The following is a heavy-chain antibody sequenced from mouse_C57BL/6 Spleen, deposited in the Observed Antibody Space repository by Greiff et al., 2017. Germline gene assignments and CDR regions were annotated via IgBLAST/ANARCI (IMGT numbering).Heavy chain of an antibody. Sequence: EVNVVESGGGLVKPGGSLKLSCAASGFTFSDYGMHWVRQAPEKGLEWVAYISSGSSTIYYADTVKGRFTISRDNAKNTLFLQMTSLRSEDTAMYYCAALYYDYARDYWGQGTSVTVSS. J-gene: IGHJ4*01. CDR2: ISSGSSTI. D-gene: IGHD1-1*01. CDR3: AALYYDYARDY. V-gene: IGHV5-17*01. CDR1: GFTFSDYG.